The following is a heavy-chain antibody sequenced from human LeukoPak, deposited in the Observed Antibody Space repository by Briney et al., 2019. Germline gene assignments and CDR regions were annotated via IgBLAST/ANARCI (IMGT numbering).Heavy chain of an antibody. Sequence: PGGSLRLSCAASGFTFSSYAMSWVRQAPGKGLEWVANIKQDGSEKYYVDSVKGRFTISRDNAKNSLYLQMNSLRAEDTAVYYCARGFFGAGYYLDYWGQGTLVTVSS. D-gene: IGHD3-22*01. CDR2: IKQDGSEK. V-gene: IGHV3-7*01. J-gene: IGHJ4*02. CDR1: GFTFSSYA. CDR3: ARGFFGAGYYLDY.